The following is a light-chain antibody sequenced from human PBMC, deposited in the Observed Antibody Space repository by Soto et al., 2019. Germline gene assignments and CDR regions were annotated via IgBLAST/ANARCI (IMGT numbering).Light chain of an antibody. Sequence: TQCPYSLSSPVGERVTITCQGSQDISNFLNWYHQAPGKAPKLLIYDASSLESGVPSRFSGSGSGTEFTLTISSLQPDDFATYYCQQYNSYSPLTFGQGTRLEIK. CDR3: QQYNSYSPLT. V-gene: IGKV1-5*01. CDR1: QDISNF. J-gene: IGKJ5*01. CDR2: DAS.